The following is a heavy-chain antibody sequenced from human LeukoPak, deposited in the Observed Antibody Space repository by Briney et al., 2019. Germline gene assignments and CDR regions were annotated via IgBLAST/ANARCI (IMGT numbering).Heavy chain of an antibody. CDR2: ISHDGSNE. V-gene: IGHV3-30*18. J-gene: IGHJ4*02. Sequence: PGRSLRLSCAASGFTFSSYGMHWVRQAPGKGLEWVAIISHDGSNEYYADSVKGRFTISRDNSKNTLCLQMNILRAEDTAVYSCAKAYGSGSYYTFDYWGQGTLVTVSS. D-gene: IGHD3-10*01. CDR3: AKAYGSGSYYTFDY. CDR1: GFTFSSYG.